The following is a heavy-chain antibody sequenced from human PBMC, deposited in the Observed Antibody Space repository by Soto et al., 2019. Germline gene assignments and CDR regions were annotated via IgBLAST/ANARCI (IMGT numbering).Heavy chain of an antibody. J-gene: IGHJ2*01. CDR1: GYTFTNYA. Sequence: ASVKVSCKASGYTFTNYAMHWVRQAPGKRLEWMGWINPGNGNTKNSQKFQGRVTITRDTFASTAYMELSSLRSEDTAVYYCARGASSVTTFYFDLWGRGTLVTVSS. V-gene: IGHV1-3*01. CDR3: ARGASSVTTFYFDL. CDR2: INPGNGNT. D-gene: IGHD4-17*01.